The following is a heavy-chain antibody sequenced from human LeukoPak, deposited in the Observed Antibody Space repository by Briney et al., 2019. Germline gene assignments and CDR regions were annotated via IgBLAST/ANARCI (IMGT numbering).Heavy chain of an antibody. Sequence: SETLSLTCAVSGDSFSSHYWTWIRQPPGRGLEWIGYISYVGTTNYNPSLKSRVTISIDTSKNQFSLKLSSVTTAGTAVYYCARDLVTVTKGFDIWGLGTMVSVSS. CDR1: GDSFSSHY. CDR2: ISYVGTT. D-gene: IGHD4-17*01. V-gene: IGHV4-59*11. CDR3: ARDLVTVTKGFDI. J-gene: IGHJ3*02.